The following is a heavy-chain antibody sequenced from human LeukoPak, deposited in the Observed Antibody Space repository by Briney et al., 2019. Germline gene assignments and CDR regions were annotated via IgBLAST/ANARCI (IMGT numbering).Heavy chain of an antibody. CDR1: GFTFRSSW. CDR3: ARDIGTD. J-gene: IGHJ4*02. D-gene: IGHD1-14*01. Sequence: GGSLRLSCAASGFTFRSSWMHWVRHVPEKGLVWVSRINSDGTLTTNADSVKGRFTISRDNAKNMLYLQMNSLRAEDTAVYYCARDIGTDWGQGTLVTVSS. CDR2: INSDGTLT. V-gene: IGHV3-74*01.